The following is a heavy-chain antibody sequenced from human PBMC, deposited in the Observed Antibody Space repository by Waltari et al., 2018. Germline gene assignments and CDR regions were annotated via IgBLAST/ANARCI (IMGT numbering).Heavy chain of an antibody. CDR2: SSSSSSKI. Sequence: EVQLVESGGGLVKPGGSLRLSCAGSGFILSSHGMNWVRQAPGKGLEWVSLSSSSSSKIFYADSVRGRFTVSRDNAKNSLYLQMNSLRVEDTAVYYCARDRDYDFWSGYWGAFDIWGQGTMVTVSS. D-gene: IGHD3-3*01. J-gene: IGHJ3*02. CDR3: ARDRDYDFWSGYWGAFDI. CDR1: GFILSSHG. V-gene: IGHV3-21*01.